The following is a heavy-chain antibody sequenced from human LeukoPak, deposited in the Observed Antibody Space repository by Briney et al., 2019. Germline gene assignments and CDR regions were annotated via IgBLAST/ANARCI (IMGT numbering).Heavy chain of an antibody. Sequence: PGGSLRLSCAASGFIFSSSAMEWVRQAPGKGLEWVSSISRDSSYIYYADSVKGRFTIARDNSKNTLYLQMNSLRAEDTAVYYCANTPDSSSWYPYFQHWGQGTLVTVSS. CDR1: GFIFSSSA. J-gene: IGHJ1*01. CDR3: ANTPDSSSWYPYFQH. D-gene: IGHD6-13*01. V-gene: IGHV3-21*04. CDR2: ISRDSSYI.